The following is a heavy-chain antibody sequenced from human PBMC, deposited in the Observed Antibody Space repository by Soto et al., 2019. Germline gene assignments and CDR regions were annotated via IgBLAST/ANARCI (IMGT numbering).Heavy chain of an antibody. Sequence: EVQLLESGGGLVEPGGSRRLSCAASGFTFSSYTMSWVRQAPGKGLEWVSTISGSVSSTYSADSVKGRFTISRDNSKNTLYLQMNSLRVEDTAIYYCAKAWGIDYWGQGTLVTVSS. V-gene: IGHV3-23*01. D-gene: IGHD7-27*01. J-gene: IGHJ4*02. CDR1: GFTFSSYT. CDR3: AKAWGIDY. CDR2: ISGSVSST.